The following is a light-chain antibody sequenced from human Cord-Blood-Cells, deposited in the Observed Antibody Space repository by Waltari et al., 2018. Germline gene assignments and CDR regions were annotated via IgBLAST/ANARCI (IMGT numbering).Light chain of an antibody. CDR3: AAWDDSLSGPV. CDR2: RNN. J-gene: IGLJ2*01. Sequence: QSVLTQPPSASGTPGQRVTISCSGSSSNIGSNYVYWYQQLPGTAPKLLIHRNNQRPSGVPDGFPGSKSGPSASLAISGLRSEDEADYYCAAWDDSLSGPVFGGGTKLTVL. V-gene: IGLV1-47*01. CDR1: SSNIGSNY.